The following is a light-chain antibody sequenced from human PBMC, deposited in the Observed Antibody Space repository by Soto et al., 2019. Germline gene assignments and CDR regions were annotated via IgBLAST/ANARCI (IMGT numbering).Light chain of an antibody. CDR1: HGVSGW. CDR2: TVS. CDR3: QQCKTFPFT. J-gene: IGKJ3*01. V-gene: IGKV1-12*01. Sequence: IQMTQSPSSVSASVGDTVTLSCQTSHGVSGWLAWYQQKPGKAPTLLIYTVSNLQSGVPSRFSGSGSGTDFSLTITNLQPEDFATYFCQQCKTFPFTFGPGIKVEVK.